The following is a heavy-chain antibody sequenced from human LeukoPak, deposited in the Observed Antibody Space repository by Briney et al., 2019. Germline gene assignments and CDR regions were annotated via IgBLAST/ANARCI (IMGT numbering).Heavy chain of an antibody. V-gene: IGHV4-39*01. CDR1: GGSISSSSYY. D-gene: IGHD5-18*01. CDR2: VYYSGST. CDR3: ARRGEVRSWIQLWLAPYYYYYMDV. J-gene: IGHJ6*03. Sequence: SGSLCLTSTVSGGSISSSSYYWGWIRPPPGMGLEWIVSVYYSGSTYDNPSLRSRDTIYVDTSKNQFSLKLSSVSAADTAVYYCARRGEVRSWIQLWLAPYYYYYMDVWGKGTTVTVSS.